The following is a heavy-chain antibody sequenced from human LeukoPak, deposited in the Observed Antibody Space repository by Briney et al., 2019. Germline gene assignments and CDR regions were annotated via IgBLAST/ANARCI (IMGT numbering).Heavy chain of an antibody. CDR3: ARVPVAGTGGYYFDY. Sequence: PSGTLSLTCAVSGGSISSSNWWSWVRQPPGKGLEWIGEVYHSGSTNYNPSLKSRVTISVDKSKNQFSLKLSSVTAADTAVYYCARVPVAGTGGYYFDYWGQGTLVTVSS. D-gene: IGHD6-19*01. CDR1: GGSISSSNW. CDR2: VYHSGST. V-gene: IGHV4-4*02. J-gene: IGHJ4*02.